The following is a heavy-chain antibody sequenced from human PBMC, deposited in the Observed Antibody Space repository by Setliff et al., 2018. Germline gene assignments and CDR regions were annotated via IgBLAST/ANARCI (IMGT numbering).Heavy chain of an antibody. D-gene: IGHD2-15*01. J-gene: IGHJ4*02. V-gene: IGHV4-4*07. CDR1: GDSLDSIAEGNQF. CDR3: ARENGYCSGGACYFMFDY. CDR2: VYSNVGT. Sequence: PSETLSLTCSVSGDSLDSIAEGNQFWSWIRQPAGKGLEWIGRVYSNVGTNFNPSLKSRVTMSVDTSKNQFSLELSSVTAADTAMYYCARENGYCSGGACYFMFDYWGQGTLVTVSS.